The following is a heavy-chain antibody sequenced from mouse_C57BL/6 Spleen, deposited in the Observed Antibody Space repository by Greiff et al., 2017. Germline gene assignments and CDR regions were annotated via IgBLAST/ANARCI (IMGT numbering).Heavy chain of an antibody. Sequence: VKLVESVKISCKASGYSFTGYFMNWVMQSHGKSLEWIGRINPYNGDTFYNQKFKGKATLTVDKSSSTAHMELRSLTSEDSAVYYCARYGNWAMDYWGQGTSVTVSS. J-gene: IGHJ4*01. CDR2: INPYNGDT. CDR1: GYSFTGYF. D-gene: IGHD2-1*01. V-gene: IGHV1-20*01. CDR3: ARYGNWAMDY.